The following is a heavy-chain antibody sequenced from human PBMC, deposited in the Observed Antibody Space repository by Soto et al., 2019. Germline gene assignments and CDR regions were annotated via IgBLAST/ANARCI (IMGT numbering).Heavy chain of an antibody. CDR2: IREDRSEK. V-gene: IGHV3-7*04. Sequence: PGGSLRLPCEASGFTFRNYWTSWISQAQRKGLEWVANIREDRSEKYYVDSVKGRFTISRDNAKNPVYLQMNRLRAEDTAVYLCARGYTGYVHSGLDYWGHGSLVTVSS. D-gene: IGHD5-12*01. CDR3: ARGYTGYVHSGLDY. J-gene: IGHJ4*01. CDR1: GFTFRNYW.